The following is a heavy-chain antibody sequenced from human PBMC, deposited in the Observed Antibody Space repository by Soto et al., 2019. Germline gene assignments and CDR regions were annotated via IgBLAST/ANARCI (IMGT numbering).Heavy chain of an antibody. Sequence: QVQLQQWGAGLLKPSETLSLTCAVYGGSFNGYYWSWIRQPPGKGLEWIGEINHSGSTNYNPSLKSRVTISVDMSNNQFSLKLTSVTAADTAVYYCARGRKQLVLAYYDYYGMDVWGQGPTVTVSS. CDR2: INHSGST. D-gene: IGHD6-13*01. J-gene: IGHJ6*02. CDR1: GGSFNGYY. CDR3: ARGRKQLVLAYYDYYGMDV. V-gene: IGHV4-34*01.